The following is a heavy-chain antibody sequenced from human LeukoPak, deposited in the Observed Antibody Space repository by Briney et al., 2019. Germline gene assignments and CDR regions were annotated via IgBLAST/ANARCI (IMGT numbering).Heavy chain of an antibody. D-gene: IGHD5-12*01. CDR1: GYTFTGYY. CDR3: VAVTFSAYDDFDY. CDR2: IYPSSGGA. Sequence: VTSVKVSCKASGYTFTGYYIHWVRQAPGQGLEWMGWIYPSSGGANHAQKFQGRVTLTTDTSISTAYMELNWLRSDDTAVYYCVAVTFSAYDDFDYWGQGTLVTVSS. V-gene: IGHV1-2*02. J-gene: IGHJ4*02.